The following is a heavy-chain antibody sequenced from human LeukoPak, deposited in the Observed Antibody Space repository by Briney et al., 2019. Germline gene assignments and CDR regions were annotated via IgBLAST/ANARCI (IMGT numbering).Heavy chain of an antibody. CDR1: GFTFSSYS. CDR2: ISSSSSYI. V-gene: IGHV3-21*01. J-gene: IGHJ2*01. CDR3: ARGHRYHDYGGNSYWYFDL. D-gene: IGHD4-23*01. Sequence: GGSLRLSCAASGFTFSSYSMNWVRQAPGKGLEWVSSISSSSSYIYYADSVKGRFTISRDNAKNSLYLQMNSLRAEDTAVYYCARGHRYHDYGGNSYWYFDLWGRGTLVTVSS.